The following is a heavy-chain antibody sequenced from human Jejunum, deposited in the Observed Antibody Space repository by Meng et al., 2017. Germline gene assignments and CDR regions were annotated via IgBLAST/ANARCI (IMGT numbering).Heavy chain of an antibody. D-gene: IGHD3-10*01. V-gene: IGHV3-74*01. CDR3: AKEFHGSGTSP. J-gene: IGHJ5*02. Sequence: EVQLVGSGGGLVQPGGSLRLSCAASGFTFSSHWMHWVRQVPGKGLVWLSRINSDGSDISYADSVKGRFTISRDNAKNTLYLQMSSLRVEDTAVYYCAKEFHGSGTSPWGQGTLVTVSS. CDR1: GFTFSSHW. CDR2: INSDGSDI.